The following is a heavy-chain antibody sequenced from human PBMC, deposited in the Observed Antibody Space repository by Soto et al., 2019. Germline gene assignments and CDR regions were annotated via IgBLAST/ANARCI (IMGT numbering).Heavy chain of an antibody. CDR3: ARWGAVVTAIPNAFDI. CDR2: IYHNGAT. J-gene: IGHJ3*02. Sequence: QVQLQESGPGLVKPSETLSLTCTVSGGSISNYYWSWIRQSPGTGLEWIGYIYHNGATKYSPYRKSRVTISLGTSKSQCSLKLTSATAADTAVYYCARWGAVVTAIPNAFDIWGQGTMVNGSS. V-gene: IGHV4-59*01. D-gene: IGHD2-21*02. CDR1: GGSISNYY.